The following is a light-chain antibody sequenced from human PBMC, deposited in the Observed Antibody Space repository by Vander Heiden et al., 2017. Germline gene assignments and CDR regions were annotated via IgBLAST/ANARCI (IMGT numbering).Light chain of an antibody. CDR1: SSDVGGYNY. CDR2: DVS. CDR3: SSYTSSSTLDVV. Sequence: QSALTQPASVSGSPGHSITNSCPGTSSDVGGYNYVSWYQQHPGKAPKLMIYDVSNRPSGVSNRFSGSKSGNTASLTISGLQAEDEADYYCSSYTSSSTLDVVFGGGTKLTVL. V-gene: IGLV2-14*03. J-gene: IGLJ2*01.